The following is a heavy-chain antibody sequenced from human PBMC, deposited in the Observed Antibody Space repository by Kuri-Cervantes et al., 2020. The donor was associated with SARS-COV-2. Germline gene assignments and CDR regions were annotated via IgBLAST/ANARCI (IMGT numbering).Heavy chain of an antibody. CDR2: IYHSGST. J-gene: IGHJ3*02. CDR1: GYSISSGYY. CDR3: ARDLREDAFDI. Sequence: ESLKISCTVSGYSISSGYYSGWIRQPPGKGLEWIGSIYHSGSTYYNPSLKSRVTISVDTSKSQFSLKLSSMTAADTAVYYCARDLREDAFDIWGQGTMVTVSS. V-gene: IGHV4-38-2*02.